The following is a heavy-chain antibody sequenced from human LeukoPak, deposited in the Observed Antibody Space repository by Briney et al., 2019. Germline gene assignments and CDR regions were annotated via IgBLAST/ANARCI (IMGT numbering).Heavy chain of an antibody. CDR2: IKQDGSEK. D-gene: IGHD4-17*01. Sequence: QPGGSLRLSCAASGFTCSSYWMSWVRQAPGKGREWVANIKQDGSEKYYVDSVKGRFTISRDNAKNSLYLQMNSLRAEDTAVYYSARAGRDYGDYVAYWGQGTLVTVSS. V-gene: IGHV3-7*01. J-gene: IGHJ4*02. CDR1: GFTCSSYW. CDR3: ARAGRDYGDYVAY.